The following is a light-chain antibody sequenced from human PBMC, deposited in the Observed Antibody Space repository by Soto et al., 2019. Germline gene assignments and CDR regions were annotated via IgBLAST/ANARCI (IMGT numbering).Light chain of an antibody. CDR3: NSYTSTKTYV. Sequence: QSALAQPASVSGSLGQSITISCTGTSSDIGDYNYVSWFQQHPGRAPKLLIFEVTNRPSGVSNRFSGSKSGYTASLTISGLQTEDEADYYCNSYTSTKTYVFGTGTKVTVL. V-gene: IGLV2-14*01. CDR2: EVT. J-gene: IGLJ1*01. CDR1: SSDIGDYNY.